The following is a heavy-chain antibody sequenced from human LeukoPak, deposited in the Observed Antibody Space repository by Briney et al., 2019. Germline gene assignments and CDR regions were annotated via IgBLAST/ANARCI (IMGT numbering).Heavy chain of an antibody. CDR3: ARGIAMTTLNALDI. V-gene: IGHV3-30*04. Sequence: GGSLRLSCAASGITLRSYAMHWVRQAPGKGLEWVAVISYDGSNENYADSVKGRFTISRDKSKSTLYLQMNSLRAEDTAMYYCARGIAMTTLNALDIWGQGTMVTVSS. CDR2: ISYDGSNE. CDR1: GITLRSYA. D-gene: IGHD1-1*01. J-gene: IGHJ3*02.